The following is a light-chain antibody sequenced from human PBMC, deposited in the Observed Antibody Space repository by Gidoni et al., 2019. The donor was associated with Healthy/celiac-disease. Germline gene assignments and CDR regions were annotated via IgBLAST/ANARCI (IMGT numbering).Light chain of an antibody. J-gene: IGKJ1*01. CDR2: GAS. V-gene: IGKV3-20*01. Sequence: EIVLKQSPGTLSLSPGERATLSCRASQSVSSSYLAWYQQKPGQAPRLLIYGASSRATGIPDRFSGSGSGTDFTLTISRLEPDDFAVYYCQQYGSSPRTFGQGTKVEIK. CDR3: QQYGSSPRT. CDR1: QSVSSSY.